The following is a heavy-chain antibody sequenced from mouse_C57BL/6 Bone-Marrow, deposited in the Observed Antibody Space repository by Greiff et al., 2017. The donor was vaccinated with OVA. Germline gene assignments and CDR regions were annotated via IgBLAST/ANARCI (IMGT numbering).Heavy chain of an antibody. Sequence: VQGVESGAELAKPGASVKLSCKASGYTFTSYWMHWVKQRPGQGLEWIGYINPSSGYTKYNQKFKDKATLTADKSSSTAYMQLSSLTYEDSAVYYCAMYGSSYDYFDYWGQGTTLTVSS. D-gene: IGHD1-1*01. V-gene: IGHV1-7*01. CDR3: AMYGSSYDYFDY. CDR1: GYTFTSYW. J-gene: IGHJ2*01. CDR2: INPSSGYT.